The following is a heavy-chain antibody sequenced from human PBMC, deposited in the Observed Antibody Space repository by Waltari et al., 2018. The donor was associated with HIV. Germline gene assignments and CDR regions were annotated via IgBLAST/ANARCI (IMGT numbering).Heavy chain of an antibody. CDR1: GGSISSYY. CDR2: IYYSGST. V-gene: IGHV4-59*01. Sequence: QVQLQESGPGLVKPSETLSLTCTVSGGSISSYYWSWIRQPPGKGLEWIGYIYYSGSTNYNPSLKSRVTISVDTSKNQFSLKLSSVTAADTAVYYCAREGRYSSGWYSSGSFDWFDPWGQGTLVTVSS. D-gene: IGHD6-19*01. J-gene: IGHJ5*02. CDR3: AREGRYSSGWYSSGSFDWFDP.